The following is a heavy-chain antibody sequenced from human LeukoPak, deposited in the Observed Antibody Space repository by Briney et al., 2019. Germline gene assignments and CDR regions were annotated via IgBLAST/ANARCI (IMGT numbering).Heavy chain of an antibody. J-gene: IGHJ4*02. Sequence: GASVKVSCKASGYTFTSYAMHWVRQAPGQRLEWMGWINAGNGNTKYSQEFQGRVTITRDTSASTAYMELSSLRSEDMAVYYCARGGIAAAGLGLFDYWGQGTLVTVSS. CDR1: GYTFTSYA. V-gene: IGHV1-3*03. D-gene: IGHD6-13*01. CDR3: ARGGIAAAGLGLFDY. CDR2: INAGNGNT.